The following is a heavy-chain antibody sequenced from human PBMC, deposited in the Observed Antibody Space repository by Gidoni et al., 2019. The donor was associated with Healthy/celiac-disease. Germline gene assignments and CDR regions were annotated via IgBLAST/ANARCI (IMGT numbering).Heavy chain of an antibody. CDR3: ERLNDSSGA. V-gene: IGHV4-39*07. CDR1: GGSISSSSYY. J-gene: IGHJ4*02. CDR2: IYYSGST. Sequence: QLQLPESGPGLVKPSATLSLTCTVSGGSISSSSYYWGWIRQPPGKGLEWIGSIYYSGSTYYNQSLKSRVTISVDTSKNQFSLKLSSVTAADTAVYYCERLNDSSGAWGQGTLVTVSS. D-gene: IGHD3-22*01.